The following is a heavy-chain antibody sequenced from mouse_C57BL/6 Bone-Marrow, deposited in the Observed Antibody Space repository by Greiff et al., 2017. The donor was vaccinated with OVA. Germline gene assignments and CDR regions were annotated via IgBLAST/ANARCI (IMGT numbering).Heavy chain of an antibody. CDR2: IHPNSGST. V-gene: IGHV1-64*01. J-gene: IGHJ4*01. Sequence: VQLQQPGAELVKPGASVKLSCKASGYTFTSYWMHWVKQRPGQGLEWIGMIHPNSGSTNYNEKFKSKATLTVDKSSSTAYMQLSSLTSEDAAVYFYESAPHYYYAMDYWGQGTSVTVSS. CDR1: GYTFTSYW. CDR3: ESAPHYYYAMDY.